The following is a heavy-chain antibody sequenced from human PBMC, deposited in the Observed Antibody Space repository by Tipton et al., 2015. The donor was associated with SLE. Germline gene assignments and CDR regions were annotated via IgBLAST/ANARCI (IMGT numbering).Heavy chain of an antibody. D-gene: IGHD2-21*01. CDR1: GGSFSSSS. J-gene: IGHJ6*02. CDR3: ASLYGGESWGWGYYYNYDLDV. V-gene: IGHV4-34*01. Sequence: TLSLTCAVYGGSFSSSSWRWIRQPPGKGLAWIGEINPSGKSSYPPALKSRVIISVDTSKSQVSLRLSSVTAADTAVYYCASLYGGESWGWGYYYNYDLDVWGQGNTVTVSS. CDR2: INPSGKS.